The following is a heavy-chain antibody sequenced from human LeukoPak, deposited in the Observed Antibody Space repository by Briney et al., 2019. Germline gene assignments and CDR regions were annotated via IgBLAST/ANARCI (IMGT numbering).Heavy chain of an antibody. V-gene: IGHV3-23*01. CDR3: AKVGGGHSYYGMDV. J-gene: IGHJ6*02. Sequence: PGGSLRLSCAASGFTFSSYVMTWVRQAPGKGLEWVSGLSTTGEDTYYAGSVKGRFTVSRDNSRKTLHLQMNSLRAEDTAVYYCAKVGGGHSYYGMDVWGQGTTVTVSS. CDR1: GFTFSSYV. CDR2: LSTTGEDT. D-gene: IGHD3-16*01.